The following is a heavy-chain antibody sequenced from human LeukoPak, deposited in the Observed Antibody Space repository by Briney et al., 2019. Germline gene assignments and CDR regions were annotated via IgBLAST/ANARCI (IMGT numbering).Heavy chain of an antibody. D-gene: IGHD6-19*01. CDR2: IYYSGST. J-gene: IGHJ4*02. CDR3: ARRGSDWGQFDY. V-gene: IGHV4-59*08. CDR1: GGSISSYY. Sequence: SETLSLTCSVSGGSISSYYWSWIRQPPGKGLEWIGYIYYSGSTNYNPSLKSRLTISVDTSKNQFSLKLSSVTAADKAVYYCARRGSDWGQFDYWGQGTLVTVSS.